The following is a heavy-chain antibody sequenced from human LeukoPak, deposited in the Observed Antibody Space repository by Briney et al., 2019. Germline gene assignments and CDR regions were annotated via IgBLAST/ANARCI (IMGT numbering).Heavy chain of an antibody. Sequence: PGGSLRFSCAASGFTFSSYWMSWVRQAPGKGLEWVANIKQDGSEKYYVDSVKGRFTISRDNAKNSPYLQMNSLRAEDTAVYYCARATGTTPYYFDYWGQGTLVTVSS. CDR1: GFTFSSYW. CDR3: ARATGTTPYYFDY. V-gene: IGHV3-7*01. D-gene: IGHD1-7*01. CDR2: IKQDGSEK. J-gene: IGHJ4*02.